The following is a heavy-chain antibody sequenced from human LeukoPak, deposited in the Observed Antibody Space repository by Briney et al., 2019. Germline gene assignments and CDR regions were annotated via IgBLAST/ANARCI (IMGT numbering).Heavy chain of an antibody. CDR1: GFTFSSYS. V-gene: IGHV3-21*01. CDR2: ISSSSSYI. J-gene: IGHJ4*02. CDR3: ARDAYDSSGLDY. Sequence: GGSLRLSCATSGFTFSSYSMNWVRQAPGKGLEWVSSISSSSSYIYYADSVKGRFTISRDNAKNSLYLQMNSLRAEDTAVYYCARDAYDSSGLDYWGQGTLVTVSS. D-gene: IGHD3-22*01.